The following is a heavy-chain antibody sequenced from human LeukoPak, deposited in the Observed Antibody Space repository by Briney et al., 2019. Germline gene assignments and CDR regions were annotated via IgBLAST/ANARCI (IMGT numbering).Heavy chain of an antibody. D-gene: IGHD2-15*01. J-gene: IGHJ3*02. Sequence: PGGSLRLSCAASGFTFNKYSMNWVRQAPGKGLEWVSYISSSSSTIYYADSVKGRFTISRDNAKNSLYLQMNSLRAEDTAVYYCARDQASPGYCSGGSCADAFGIWGQGTMVTVSS. V-gene: IGHV3-48*04. CDR3: ARDQASPGYCSGGSCADAFGI. CDR1: GFTFNKYS. CDR2: ISSSSSTI.